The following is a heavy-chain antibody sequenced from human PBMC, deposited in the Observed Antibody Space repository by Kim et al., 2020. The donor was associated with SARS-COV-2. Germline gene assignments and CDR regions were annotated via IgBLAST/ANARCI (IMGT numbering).Heavy chain of an antibody. Sequence: GESLKISCKGSGYSFTSYWISWVRQMPGKGLEWMGRIDPSDSYTNYSPSFQGHVTISADKSISTAYLQWSSLKASDTAMYYCARLRIAAAGSLGYFQHWGQGTLVTVSS. J-gene: IGHJ1*01. CDR1: GYSFTSYW. D-gene: IGHD6-13*01. CDR2: IDPSDSYT. V-gene: IGHV5-10-1*01. CDR3: ARLRIAAAGSLGYFQH.